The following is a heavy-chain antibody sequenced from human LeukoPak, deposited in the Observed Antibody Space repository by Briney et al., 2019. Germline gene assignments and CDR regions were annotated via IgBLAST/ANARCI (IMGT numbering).Heavy chain of an antibody. J-gene: IGHJ4*02. CDR3: ARHQVEWLVPWFFDF. D-gene: IGHD6-19*01. CDR2: IYYSGST. V-gene: IGHV4-59*08. CDR1: GGSINNYY. Sequence: PSETLSLTCTVSGGSINNYYWSWIRQPPGKGLEWIGYIYYSGSTNYNPSLKSRVTISVDTSKNQFSLKLSSVTAADTAVYYCARHQVEWLVPWFFDFWGQGTLVTVSS.